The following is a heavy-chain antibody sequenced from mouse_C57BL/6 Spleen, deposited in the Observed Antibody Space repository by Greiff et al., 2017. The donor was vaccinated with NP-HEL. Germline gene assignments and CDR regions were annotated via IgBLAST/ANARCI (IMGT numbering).Heavy chain of an antibody. J-gene: IGHJ2*01. Sequence: VQLQQSGAELVRPGSSVKLSCKASGYTFTSYWMDWVKQRPGQGLEWIGNIYPSDSETHYNQKFKDKATLTVDKSSSTAYMQLSSLTSEDSAVYDCARSGTRSGYGGYYFDYWGQGTTLTVSS. CDR3: ARSGTRSGYGGYYFDY. D-gene: IGHD3-2*02. CDR1: GYTFTSYW. V-gene: IGHV1-61*01. CDR2: IYPSDSET.